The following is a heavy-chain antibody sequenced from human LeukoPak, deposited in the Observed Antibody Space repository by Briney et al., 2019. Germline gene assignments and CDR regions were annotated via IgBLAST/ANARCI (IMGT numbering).Heavy chain of an antibody. V-gene: IGHV1-2*02. CDR3: ARGDNWNYVDYYYYMDV. D-gene: IGHD1-7*01. CDR1: GYTFTGYY. Sequence: GASVKVSCKASGYTFTGYYMHWVRQAPGQGLEWMGGINPNSGGTNYAQKFQGRVTMTRDTSISTAYMELSRLRSDDTAVYYCARGDNWNYVDYYYYMDVWGKGTTVTVSS. J-gene: IGHJ6*03. CDR2: INPNSGGT.